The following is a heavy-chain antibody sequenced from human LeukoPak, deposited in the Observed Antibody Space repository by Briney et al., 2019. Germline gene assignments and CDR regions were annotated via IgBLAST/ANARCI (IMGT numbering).Heavy chain of an antibody. CDR2: ISSSSSYI. CDR1: GFTFSSYS. J-gene: IGHJ3*02. D-gene: IGHD3-22*01. Sequence: GGSLRLSCAASGFTFSSYSMNWVRQAPGKGLEWVSSISSSSSYIYYADSVKGRFTISRDNAKNSLYLQMNGLRAEDTAVYYCARDLSDYYDSSGFPNAFDIWGQGTMVTVSS. CDR3: ARDLSDYYDSSGFPNAFDI. V-gene: IGHV3-21*01.